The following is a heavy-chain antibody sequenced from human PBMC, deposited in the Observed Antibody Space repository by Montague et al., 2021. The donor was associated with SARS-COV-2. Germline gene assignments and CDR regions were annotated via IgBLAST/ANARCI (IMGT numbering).Heavy chain of an antibody. V-gene: IGHV4-59*01. CDR2: IYYSGST. CDR1: GGSISSYY. J-gene: IGHJ4*02. D-gene: IGHD5-24*01. CDR3: ARVFPRWLQFDPYFDY. Sequence: SETLSLTCAVSGGSISSYYWSWIRQPPGKGLEWIGYIYYSGSTNYNPSLESRVTISVDTSKNQFSLKLSSVTAADTAVYYCARVFPRWLQFDPYFDYWGQGTLVTVS.